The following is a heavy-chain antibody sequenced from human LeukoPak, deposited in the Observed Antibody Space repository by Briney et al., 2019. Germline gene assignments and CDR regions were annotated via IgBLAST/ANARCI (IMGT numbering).Heavy chain of an antibody. V-gene: IGHV1-46*01. CDR3: ARGDGYGGDY. Sequence: ASVKVSCKASGYTFTNFYMHWVRQAPGQGLEWMGRINPSGGSTSYSQKFQGRVTMTRDTSTSTVYMEVSSLRSEDTAVYYCARGDGYGGDYWGQGTLVTVSS. CDR2: INPSGGST. J-gene: IGHJ4*02. D-gene: IGHD5-24*01. CDR1: GYTFTNFY.